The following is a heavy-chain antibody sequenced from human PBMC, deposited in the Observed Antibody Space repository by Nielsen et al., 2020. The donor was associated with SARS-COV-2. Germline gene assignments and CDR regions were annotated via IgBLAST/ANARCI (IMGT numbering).Heavy chain of an antibody. V-gene: IGHV3-30-3*01. CDR3: ARDMIAVAGNYFQH. CDR1: GFTFSSYA. J-gene: IGHJ1*01. CDR2: ISYDGSNK. D-gene: IGHD6-19*01. Sequence: GGSLRLSCAASGFTFSSYAMHWVRQAPGKGLEWVAVISYDGSNKYYADSVKGRFTISRDNSKNTLYLQMNSLRAEDTAVYYCARDMIAVAGNYFQHWGQGTLGTVSS.